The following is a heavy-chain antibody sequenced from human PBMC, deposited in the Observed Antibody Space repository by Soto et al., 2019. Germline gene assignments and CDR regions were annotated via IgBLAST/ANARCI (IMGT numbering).Heavy chain of an antibody. CDR3: ATVPTYYYDRNGYANAFDK. J-gene: IGHJ3*02. Sequence: QVQLQESGPGLVKPSQTLSLTCSVSGGSINSDDYYWSWIRQPPGKGLERIGYIYYTGITFHNPSLKSRINISLDTSKNQFSLKLTSVTAADTAVYYCATVPTYYYDRNGYANAFDKWGQGTMVTVSS. CDR2: IYYTGIT. V-gene: IGHV4-30-4*01. CDR1: GGSINSDDYY. D-gene: IGHD3-22*01.